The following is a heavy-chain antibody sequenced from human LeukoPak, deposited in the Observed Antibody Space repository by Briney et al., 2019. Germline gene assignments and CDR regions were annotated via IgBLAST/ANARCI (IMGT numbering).Heavy chain of an antibody. D-gene: IGHD3-9*01. CDR3: AKAANYDILTGYYLDY. CDR2: ISGSGGST. Sequence: GGSLRLSCAASGFTFSSYGMSWVRQAPGKGLEWVSCISGSGGSTYYADSVKGRFTISRDNSKNTLYLQMNNLRAEDTAIYYCAKAANYDILTGYYLDYWGQGTLVTVSS. CDR1: GFTFSSYG. V-gene: IGHV3-23*01. J-gene: IGHJ4*02.